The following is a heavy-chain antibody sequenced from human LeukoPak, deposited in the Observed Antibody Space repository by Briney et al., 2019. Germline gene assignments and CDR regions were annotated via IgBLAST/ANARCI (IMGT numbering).Heavy chain of an antibody. V-gene: IGHV1-2*02. J-gene: IGHJ4*02. CDR1: GYTFTGYY. D-gene: IGHD3-22*01. CDR3: ARVTFYYYDSSGLPPSFGY. Sequence: ASVKVSCKASGYTFTGYYMHWVRQAPGQGLEWMGWINPNSGGTNYAQKFQGRVTMTRDTSISTAYMELSRLRPDDTAVYYCARVTFYYYDSSGLPPSFGYWGQGTLVTVSP. CDR2: INPNSGGT.